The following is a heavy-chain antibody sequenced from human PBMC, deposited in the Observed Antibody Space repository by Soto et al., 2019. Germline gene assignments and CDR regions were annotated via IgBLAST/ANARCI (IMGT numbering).Heavy chain of an antibody. CDR1: GGSISSGGYY. Sequence: SETLSLTCTVSGGSISSGGYYWSWIRQHPGKGLEWIGYIYYSGSTYYNPSLKSRVTISVDTSKNQFSLKLSSVTAADTAVYYCARDYYDFWSDKPKYYYGMDVWGQGTTVTVSS. CDR3: ARDYYDFWSDKPKYYYGMDV. V-gene: IGHV4-31*03. J-gene: IGHJ6*02. D-gene: IGHD3-3*01. CDR2: IYYSGST.